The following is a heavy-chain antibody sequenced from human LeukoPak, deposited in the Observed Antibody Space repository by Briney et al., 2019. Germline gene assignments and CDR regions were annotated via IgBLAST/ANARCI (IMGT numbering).Heavy chain of an antibody. CDR1: GFTFSSYA. CDR2: ISGSGGRT. J-gene: IGHJ4*02. V-gene: IGHV3-23*01. D-gene: IGHD3-22*01. CDR3: AKEENYYDSSGYRHNAY. Sequence: GGSLRLSCAASGFTFSSYAMSWVRQAPGKGLEWVSAISGSGGRTYYADSVRGRFTISRDNSKNTLYLQMNSLRAEDTAVYYCAKEENYYDSSGYRHNAYWGQGTLVTVSS.